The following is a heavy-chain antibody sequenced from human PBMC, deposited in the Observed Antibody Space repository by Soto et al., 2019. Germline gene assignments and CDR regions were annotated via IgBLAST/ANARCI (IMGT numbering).Heavy chain of an antibody. D-gene: IGHD6-19*01. CDR1: GYTFTSYG. Sequence: ASVKVSCKASGYTFTSYGISWVRQAPGQGLEWMGWISAYNGNTNYAQKFQGWVTMTRDTSISTAYMELSRLRSDDTAVYYCARDGEGIAVPGNSFDIWGQGTMVTVSS. CDR2: ISAYNGNT. J-gene: IGHJ3*02. CDR3: ARDGEGIAVPGNSFDI. V-gene: IGHV1-18*01.